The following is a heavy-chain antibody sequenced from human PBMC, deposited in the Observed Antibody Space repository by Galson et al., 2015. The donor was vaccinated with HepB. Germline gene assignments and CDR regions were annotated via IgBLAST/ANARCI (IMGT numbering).Heavy chain of an antibody. CDR2: IYPGDSTT. CDR3: ARREGNSLDH. CDR1: GAGYSFSTYW. V-gene: IGHV5-51*01. Sequence: QSGAEVKKPGESLKISCKGSGAGYSFSTYWIAWVRQMPGKGLEWMGIIYPGDSTTKYNPSFQGQVTISADKSISTAYLQWSSLKASDTAMYYCARREGNSLDHWGPGTLVTVSS. J-gene: IGHJ1*01. D-gene: IGHD1-7*01.